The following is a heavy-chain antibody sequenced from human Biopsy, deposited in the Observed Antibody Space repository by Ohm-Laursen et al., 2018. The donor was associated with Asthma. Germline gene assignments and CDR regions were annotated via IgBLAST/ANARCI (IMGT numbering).Heavy chain of an antibody. CDR2: IYRNGDT. CDR1: GDSIDSGDYS. CDR3: ARGWNCGGDCYSLDS. Sequence: SQTLSLTWTVSGDSIDSGDYSWTWIRQSPGGGLEWIGYIYRNGDTYYNPTLKNRVTISIDRSKNQFSLRLRSVTAADTAVYYCARGWNCGGDCYSLDSWGQGTLVTVSS. V-gene: IGHV4-30-2*06. J-gene: IGHJ4*02. D-gene: IGHD2-21*02.